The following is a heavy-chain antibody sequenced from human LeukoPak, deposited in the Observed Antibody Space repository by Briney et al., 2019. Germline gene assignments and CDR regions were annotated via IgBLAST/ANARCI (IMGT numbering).Heavy chain of an antibody. J-gene: IGHJ3*02. Sequence: GGSLRLSCAAPGFTFSSYWMHWVRQAPGKGLVWVSRINSDGSSTSYADSVKGRFTISRDNAKNTLYLQMNSLRAEDTAVYYCARDPRGSDDAFDIWGQGTMVTVSS. CDR2: INSDGSST. V-gene: IGHV3-74*01. CDR1: GFTFSSYW. CDR3: ARDPRGSDDAFDI. D-gene: IGHD3-10*01.